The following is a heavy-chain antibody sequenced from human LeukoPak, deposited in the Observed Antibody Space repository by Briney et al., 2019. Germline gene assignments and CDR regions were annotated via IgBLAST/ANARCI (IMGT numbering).Heavy chain of an antibody. J-gene: IGHJ4*02. Sequence: ASVKVSCKASGYTFTDYYMHWVRQAPGQGLEWMGWINPNSGGTNYAQKFQGWVTMTRDTSISTAYMELSRLRSDDTAVYYCARGDYCSGGSCYGYYFDYWGQGTLVTVSS. V-gene: IGHV1-2*04. CDR1: GYTFTDYY. CDR2: INPNSGGT. CDR3: ARGDYCSGGSCYGYYFDY. D-gene: IGHD2-15*01.